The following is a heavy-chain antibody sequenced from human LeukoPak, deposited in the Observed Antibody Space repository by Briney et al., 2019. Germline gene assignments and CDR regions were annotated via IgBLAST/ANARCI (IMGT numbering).Heavy chain of an antibody. Sequence: ASVKVSCKASGGTFSSYATSWVRQAPGQGLEWMGRIIPILGIANYAQKFQGRVTITADKSTSTAYMELSSLRSEDTAVYYCASGIEIAARGWGEAFDIWGQGTMVTVSS. CDR1: GGTFSSYA. CDR3: ASGIEIAARGWGEAFDI. D-gene: IGHD6-6*01. V-gene: IGHV1-69*04. J-gene: IGHJ3*02. CDR2: IIPILGIA.